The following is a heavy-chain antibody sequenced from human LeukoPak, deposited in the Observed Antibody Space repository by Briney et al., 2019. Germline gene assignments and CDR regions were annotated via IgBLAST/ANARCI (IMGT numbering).Heavy chain of an antibody. V-gene: IGHV1-2*02. D-gene: IGHD3-10*01. CDR3: ARDGSVESGHYYFDY. Sequence: ASVKVSCKTSGYTFSSYTITWVRQAPGQGLEWMGWIAPKSGAANYAPKLQDRVTLTRDTSFSTAYMELTGITSDDTAIYFCARDGSVESGHYYFDYWGQGTLVTVSS. CDR1: GYTFSSYT. CDR2: IAPKSGAA. J-gene: IGHJ4*02.